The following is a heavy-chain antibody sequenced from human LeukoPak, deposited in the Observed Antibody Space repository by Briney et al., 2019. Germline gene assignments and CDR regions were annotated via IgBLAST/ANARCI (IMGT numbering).Heavy chain of an antibody. Sequence: GGSPRLSCAASGFTVSSNSMTWVRQAPGKGLEWVSVIYSGGSTYYADSVKGRFTISRDNSKNTLYLQMNSLRADDTALYYCARDEPSPDSTDLDYWGQGTLVTVSS. V-gene: IGHV3-66*01. CDR2: IYSGGST. D-gene: IGHD2/OR15-2a*01. CDR1: GFTVSSNS. J-gene: IGHJ4*02. CDR3: ARDEPSPDSTDLDY.